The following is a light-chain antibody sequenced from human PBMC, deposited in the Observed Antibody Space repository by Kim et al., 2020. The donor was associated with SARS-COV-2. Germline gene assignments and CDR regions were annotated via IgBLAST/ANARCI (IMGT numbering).Light chain of an antibody. J-gene: IGLJ3*02. CDR1: NIGSKS. CDR2: YDS. V-gene: IGLV3-21*04. CDR3: QVWDSSSDHPL. Sequence: SYELTKPHSVSVAPGKTARITCGGNNIGSKSVHWYQQKPGQAPVLVIYYDSDRPSGIPERFSGSNSGNTATLTISRVEAGDEADYYCQVWDSSSDHPLFGGGTHLTVL.